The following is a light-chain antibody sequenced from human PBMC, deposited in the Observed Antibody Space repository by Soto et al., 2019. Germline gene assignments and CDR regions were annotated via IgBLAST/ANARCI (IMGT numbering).Light chain of an antibody. Sequence: EIVLTQSPGTLSLSPGERATLSCRASQSLSNSFIAWYQQKPGQAPRLLIYDATLRATGIPARFTGSGSGTDFTLTITSLEPEDFAVYYCQQRGNWPRTWAFGQGTKVDI. CDR2: DAT. J-gene: IGKJ1*01. CDR3: QQRGNWPRTWA. V-gene: IGKV3-11*01. CDR1: QSLSNSF.